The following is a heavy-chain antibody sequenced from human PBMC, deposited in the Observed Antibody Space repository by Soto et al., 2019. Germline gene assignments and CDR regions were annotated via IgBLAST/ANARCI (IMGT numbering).Heavy chain of an antibody. CDR3: TRGITLIRGVIPPGYYYGMDV. V-gene: IGHV1-69*13. D-gene: IGHD3-10*01. Sequence: SVKVSCKASGGTFSSYAISWVRQAPGQGLEWMGGFNPIFETANYAQKFQGRVTITADESTNTAYMELSSLRSEDTAVYYCTRGITLIRGVIPPGYYYGMDVWGQGTTVTVSS. CDR2: FNPIFETA. CDR1: GGTFSSYA. J-gene: IGHJ6*02.